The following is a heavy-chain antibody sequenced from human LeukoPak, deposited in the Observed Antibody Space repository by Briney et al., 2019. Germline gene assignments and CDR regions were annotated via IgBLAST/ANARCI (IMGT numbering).Heavy chain of an antibody. Sequence: SVKVSCKASGGTFSSYAISWVRQAPGHGLEWMGRIIPILGIANYAQKFQGRVTITADKSTYTAYMELSSLRSEDTAVYYCACTSDCSTTSCPNAFDYWGQGTLVTVSS. D-gene: IGHD2-2*01. CDR2: IIPILGIA. CDR1: GGTFSSYA. V-gene: IGHV1-69*04. CDR3: ACTSDCSTTSCPNAFDY. J-gene: IGHJ4*02.